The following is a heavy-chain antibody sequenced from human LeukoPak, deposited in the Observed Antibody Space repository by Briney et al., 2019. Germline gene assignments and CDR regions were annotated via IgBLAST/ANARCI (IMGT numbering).Heavy chain of an antibody. CDR3: ARASCWYSSGY. V-gene: IGHV1-2*02. CDR1: GYTFTGSY. CDR2: INPNSGGT. Sequence: ASVKVSCKASGYTFTGSYMHWVRQAPGQGLEWMGWINPNSGGTKYAQKFQGRVTLTKDTSINTAYMELSRLTSDDTAVYYCARASCWYSSGYWGQGTLVTVSS. D-gene: IGHD6-19*01. J-gene: IGHJ4*02.